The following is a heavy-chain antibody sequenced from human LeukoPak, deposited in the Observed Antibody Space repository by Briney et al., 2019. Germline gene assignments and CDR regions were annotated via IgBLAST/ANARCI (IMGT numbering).Heavy chain of an antibody. CDR1: GFTFSSYA. CDR3: PKEGIATAGIDY. J-gene: IGHJ4*02. CDR2: ISYDGSNK. Sequence: PGRSLRLSCAASGFTFSSYAMHWVSQAPGKGLEWVAVISYDGSNKYYADSVKGRFTISRDNSKNTLYLQMNSLRAEDTAVYYCPKEGIATAGIDYWGQGTLVTVSS. V-gene: IGHV3-30-3*01. D-gene: IGHD6-13*01.